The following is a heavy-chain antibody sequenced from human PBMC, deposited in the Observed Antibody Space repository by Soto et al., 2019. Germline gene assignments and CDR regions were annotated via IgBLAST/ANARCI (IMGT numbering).Heavy chain of an antibody. V-gene: IGHV3-48*02. D-gene: IGHD1-1*01. Sequence: EVQLVESGGGLVQPGGSLRLSCAASGYTFTGYGMNWVRQAPGKGLEWISYISGAGHTIYYADSVKGRFTVSRDSATNSVYLQVSSLRDDDTAIYYCARDMSGWTGTEWFDPWGQGTLVTVTS. CDR1: GYTFTGYG. J-gene: IGHJ5*02. CDR2: ISGAGHTI. CDR3: ARDMSGWTGTEWFDP.